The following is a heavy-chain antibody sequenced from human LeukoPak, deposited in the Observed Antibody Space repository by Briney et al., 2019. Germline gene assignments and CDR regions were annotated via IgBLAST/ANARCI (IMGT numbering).Heavy chain of an antibody. CDR2: ISGSGGST. CDR3: AKDTAAIVGYFDY. Sequence: GGSLRLSCAASGFTFSSYAMSWVRQAPGKGLGWVSAISGSGGSTYYADSVKGRFTISRDNSKNTLYLQMNSLRAEDTAVYYCAKDTAAIVGYFDYWGQGTLVTVSS. D-gene: IGHD2-2*02. V-gene: IGHV3-23*01. J-gene: IGHJ4*02. CDR1: GFTFSSYA.